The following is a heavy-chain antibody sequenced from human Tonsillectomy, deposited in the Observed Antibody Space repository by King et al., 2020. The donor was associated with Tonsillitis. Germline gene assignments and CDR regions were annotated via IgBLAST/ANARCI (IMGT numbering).Heavy chain of an antibody. CDR1: GFTFSNAW. CDR2: IKSKTDVGTT. V-gene: IGHV3-15*01. Sequence: DVQLVESGGGLVKPGGSLRLSCAASGFTFSNAWMSWVRQAPGKGLAWVGRIKSKTDVGTTDYAAPVKGRFTISRDDSKNTLYLQMNSLKTEDTAVYYCTTDPRTAWVGVTPYWGQGTLVTVSS. D-gene: IGHD1-26*01. CDR3: TTDPRTAWVGVTPY. J-gene: IGHJ4*02.